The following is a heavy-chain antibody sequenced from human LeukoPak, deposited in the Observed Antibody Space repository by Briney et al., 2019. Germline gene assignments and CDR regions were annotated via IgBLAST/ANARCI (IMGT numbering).Heavy chain of an antibody. D-gene: IGHD6-19*01. Sequence: SETLSLTCAVYGGSFSGYYWSWIRQPPGKGLEWIGEINHSGSTNYNPSLKSRVTISVDTSKNQFSLKLSSVTAADTAVYYCARGLESSGWAADYWGQGTLVTVSS. J-gene: IGHJ4*02. CDR1: GGSFSGYY. CDR3: ARGLESSGWAADY. V-gene: IGHV4-34*01. CDR2: INHSGST.